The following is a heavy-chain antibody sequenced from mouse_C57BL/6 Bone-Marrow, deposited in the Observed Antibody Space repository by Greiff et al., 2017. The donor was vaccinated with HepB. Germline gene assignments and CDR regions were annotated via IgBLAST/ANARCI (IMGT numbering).Heavy chain of an antibody. Sequence: QVQLQQSGAELVKPGASVKISCKASGSAFSSYWMNWVKQSTGKGLEWIGQIYPGDGDTNYNGKFKGKATLTADKSSSTAYMQLSSLTSEDSAVYCGARKGIYYGAMDYWGQGTSVTVSS. CDR1: GSAFSSYW. CDR3: ARKGIYYGAMDY. V-gene: IGHV1-80*01. CDR2: IYPGDGDT. D-gene: IGHD2-1*01. J-gene: IGHJ4*01.